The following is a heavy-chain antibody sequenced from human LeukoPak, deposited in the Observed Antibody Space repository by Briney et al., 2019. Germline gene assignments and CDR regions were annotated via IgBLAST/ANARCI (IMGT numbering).Heavy chain of an antibody. CDR3: AKHSSPAAISHYYYYMDV. CDR2: ISGSGGST. CDR1: GFTFSSYA. J-gene: IGHJ6*03. Sequence: PGGSLRLSCAASGFTFSSYAMSWVRQAPGKGLEWVSAISGSGGSTYYADSVKGRFTISRDNSKNTLYLQMNSLRAEDTAVYYYAKHSSPAAISHYYYYMDVWGKGTTVTVSS. D-gene: IGHD2-2*01. V-gene: IGHV3-23*01.